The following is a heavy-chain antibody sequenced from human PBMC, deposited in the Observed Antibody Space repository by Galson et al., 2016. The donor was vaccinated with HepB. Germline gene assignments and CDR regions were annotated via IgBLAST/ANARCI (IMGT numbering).Heavy chain of an antibody. CDR2: ISSSSSFI. J-gene: IGHJ6*02. V-gene: IGHV3-21*04. CDR3: ARDQRLVVGATEGEYSYYYGMDV. Sequence: LRLSCAASGFTFSGYGMNWVRQAPGKGLEWVSAISSSSSFIYYVESVRGRFTISRDNAKNSLYLQMNSLRAEDTAVYYCARDQRLVVGATEGEYSYYYGMDVWGQGTTVTVSS. D-gene: IGHD1-26*01. CDR1: GFTFSGYG.